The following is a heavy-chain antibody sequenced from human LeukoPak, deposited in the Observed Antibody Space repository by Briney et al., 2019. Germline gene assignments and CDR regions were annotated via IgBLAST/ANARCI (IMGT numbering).Heavy chain of an antibody. V-gene: IGHV3-66*02. CDR2: IYSGGST. J-gene: IGHJ3*02. Sequence: PGGSLRLSCAASGFTVSSNYMSWVRQAPGKGLEWVSVIYSGGSTYYADSVKGRFTISRDNSKNTLYLQMNSLRAEDTAVYYCARDVGDYYDSSGFSAFDIWGQGTMVTVSS. D-gene: IGHD3-22*01. CDR1: GFTVSSNY. CDR3: ARDVGDYYDSSGFSAFDI.